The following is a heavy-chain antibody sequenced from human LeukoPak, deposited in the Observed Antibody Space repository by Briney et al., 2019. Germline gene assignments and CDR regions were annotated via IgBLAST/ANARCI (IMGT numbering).Heavy chain of an antibody. CDR1: GFTFSSYA. Sequence: GGSLRLSCAASGFTFSSYAMHWVRQAPGKGLEWVAVISYDGSNKYYADSVKGRFTISRDNSKNTLYLQMNSLRAEDTAVYYCARRATTERGHSYGLDYWGQGTLIAVSS. CDR3: ARRATTERGHSYGLDY. D-gene: IGHD5-18*01. V-gene: IGHV3-30*04. J-gene: IGHJ4*02. CDR2: ISYDGSNK.